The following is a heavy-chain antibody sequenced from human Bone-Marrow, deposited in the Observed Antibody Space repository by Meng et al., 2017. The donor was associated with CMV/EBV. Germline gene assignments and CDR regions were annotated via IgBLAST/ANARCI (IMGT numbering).Heavy chain of an antibody. Sequence: GASLKISCAASHFTFNKHAMSWVRQAPGKVLEWVSSITGSGQTTYYADPVKGLFTVSRENSRNTLYLQMNSMRVEDTAIYYSAKSHYDGYNPQEDYFDYWGQGTLVTVSS. CDR3: AKSHYDGYNPQEDYFDY. J-gene: IGHJ4*02. CDR2: ITGSGQTT. CDR1: HFTFNKHA. V-gene: IGHV3-23*01. D-gene: IGHD5-24*01.